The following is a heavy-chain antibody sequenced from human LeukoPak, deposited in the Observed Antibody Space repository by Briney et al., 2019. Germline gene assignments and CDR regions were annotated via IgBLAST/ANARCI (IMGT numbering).Heavy chain of an antibody. CDR3: ARDTYYYDSGGYYYVKWIDY. Sequence: PGGSLRLSCAASGFTFSSYSMNWVRQAPGKGLEWISYISSSGSTIYYADSVKGRFTISRDNAKNSLYLQMNSLRAEDTAVYFCARDTYYYDSGGYYYVKWIDYWGQGTLVTVSS. J-gene: IGHJ4*02. V-gene: IGHV3-48*04. D-gene: IGHD3-22*01. CDR2: ISSSGSTI. CDR1: GFTFSSYS.